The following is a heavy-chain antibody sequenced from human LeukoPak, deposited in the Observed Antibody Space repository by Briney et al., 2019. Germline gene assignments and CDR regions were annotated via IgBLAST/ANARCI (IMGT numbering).Heavy chain of an antibody. V-gene: IGHV1-24*01. Sequence: ASVKVSCKVSGYTLTELSMHWVRQAPGKGLEWMGGFDPEDGETIYAQKFQGRVTMTEDTSTDTAYMELSSLRSEDTAVYYCATDRAAAGTWRRHYYYYYGMDVWGQGTTVTVSS. CDR1: GYTLTELS. D-gene: IGHD6-13*01. J-gene: IGHJ6*02. CDR2: FDPEDGET. CDR3: ATDRAAAGTWRRHYYYYYGMDV.